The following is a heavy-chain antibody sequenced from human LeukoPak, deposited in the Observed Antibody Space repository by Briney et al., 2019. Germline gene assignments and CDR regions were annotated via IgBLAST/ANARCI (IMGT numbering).Heavy chain of an antibody. D-gene: IGHD7-27*01. Sequence: PSETLSLTCSVSSGFITAYYWSWIRQPPGKGLEWIGYVYYTGSTEYNPSLRSRVTISLEMSTHQFSLNLTSVTAADTAVYYCATNTGTVFDYWGQGALVTVSS. V-gene: IGHV4-59*01. J-gene: IGHJ4*02. CDR1: SGFITAYY. CDR3: ATNTGTVFDY. CDR2: VYYTGST.